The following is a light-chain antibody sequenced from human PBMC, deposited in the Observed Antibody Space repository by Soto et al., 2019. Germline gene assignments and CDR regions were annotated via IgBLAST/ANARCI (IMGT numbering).Light chain of an antibody. CDR2: ASS. CDR1: QSISSY. V-gene: IGKV1-39*01. J-gene: IGKJ3*01. Sequence: DIQMTQSPSSLSASVGDRVTITCRASQSISSYLNWYQQKPGKAPKLLIYASSSLQRGIPSRFSGSGSGTAITLTISSLQPEDFATYDCQQSYSNCGFGHGTKVDIK. CDR3: QQSYSNCG.